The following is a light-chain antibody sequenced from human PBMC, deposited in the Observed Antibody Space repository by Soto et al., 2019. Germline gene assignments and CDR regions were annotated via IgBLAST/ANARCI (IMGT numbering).Light chain of an antibody. CDR3: QQRSNWPPLYT. J-gene: IGKJ2*01. CDR1: QSVSNF. CDR2: DAS. V-gene: IGKV3-11*01. Sequence: EIVLTQSPATLSLSPGERATLSCRASQSVSNFLAWYRQKPGQAPRLLIYDASNRATGIPARFSGSGSGTDFTLTISSLEPEDFAVYYCQQRSNWPPLYTFGQGTKLEIK.